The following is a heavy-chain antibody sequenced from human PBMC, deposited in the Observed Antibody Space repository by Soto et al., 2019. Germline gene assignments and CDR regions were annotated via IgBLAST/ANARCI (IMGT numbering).Heavy chain of an antibody. CDR3: ANNLGPVSYTTSSFQV. J-gene: IGHJ2*01. V-gene: IGHV3-23*01. Sequence: EMPVLESGGGLVQPGGSLRLSCVASGFPFSCCAMSWVRQAPGRGLEWVSTIHGGGDYTHYTDSVRGRFTISRDNSRNTVFLQMNSLTVGDTAMYYCANNLGPVSYTTSSFQVWGRGTPVTVSS. CDR1: GFPFSCCA. D-gene: IGHD1-26*01. CDR2: IHGGGDYT.